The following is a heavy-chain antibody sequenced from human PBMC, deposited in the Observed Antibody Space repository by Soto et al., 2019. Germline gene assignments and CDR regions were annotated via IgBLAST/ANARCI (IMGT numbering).Heavy chain of an antibody. Sequence: SVKVSCKASGGTFSSYAISWVRQAPGQGLEWMGGIIPIFGTANYAQKFQGRVTITADESTSTAYMELSSLRSEDTAVYYCASGSTPETYYDFWSENWYGMDVWGQGTTVTVSS. V-gene: IGHV1-69*13. CDR3: ASGSTPETYYDFWSENWYGMDV. CDR1: GGTFSSYA. D-gene: IGHD3-3*01. J-gene: IGHJ6*02. CDR2: IIPIFGTA.